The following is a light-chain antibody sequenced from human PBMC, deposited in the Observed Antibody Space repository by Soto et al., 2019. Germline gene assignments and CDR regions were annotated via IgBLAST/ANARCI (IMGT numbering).Light chain of an antibody. CDR1: SSDVGGYNY. J-gene: IGLJ1*01. CDR3: SSYTSSSTYV. V-gene: IGLV2-14*01. CDR2: EVS. Sequence: QYALTQPASVSGSPGQSITISCTGTSSDVGGYNYVSWSQQHPGKAPQLMIYEVSKRPSGVSNRFSGSKSGNTASLTISGLQAEDEADYYCSSYTSSSTYVFGTGTKLTVL.